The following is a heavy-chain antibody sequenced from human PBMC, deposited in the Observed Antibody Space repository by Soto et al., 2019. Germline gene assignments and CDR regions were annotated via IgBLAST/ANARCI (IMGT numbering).Heavy chain of an antibody. CDR3: ARVMGDDSSGYYDY. Sequence: ASVKVSCKASGYTFTGYYMHWVRQAPGRGLEWMGWINPNSGGTNYAQKFQGWVTMTRDTSISTAYMELSRLRSDDTAVYYCARVMGDDSSGYYDYWGQGTLVTVSS. CDR2: INPNSGGT. CDR1: GYTFTGYY. V-gene: IGHV1-2*04. D-gene: IGHD3-22*01. J-gene: IGHJ4*02.